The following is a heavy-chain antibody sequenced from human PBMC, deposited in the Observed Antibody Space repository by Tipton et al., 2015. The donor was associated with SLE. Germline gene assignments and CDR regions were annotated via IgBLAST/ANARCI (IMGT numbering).Heavy chain of an antibody. D-gene: IGHD2-15*01. Sequence: TLSLTCAVSGYSISSGYYWGWFRQPPGKGLEWIGSIYHSGSTYYNPSLKSRVTISVGTSKNQFSLKLSSVTAADTAVYYCARDDGSHGDYWGQGTLVTVSS. CDR3: ARDDGSHGDY. CDR1: GYSISSGYY. V-gene: IGHV4-38-2*02. J-gene: IGHJ4*02. CDR2: IYHSGST.